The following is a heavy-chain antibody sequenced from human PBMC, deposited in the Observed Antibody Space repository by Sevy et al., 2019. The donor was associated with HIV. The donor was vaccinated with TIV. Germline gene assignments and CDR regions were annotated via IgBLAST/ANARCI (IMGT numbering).Heavy chain of an antibody. CDR1: GYSFTSYW. CDR3: ARSPTLEGIMVQGVIRYYYYGMDV. CDR2: IYPGDSDT. J-gene: IGHJ6*02. Sequence: GESLKISCKGSGYSFTSYWIGWVRQMPGKGLEWMGIIYPGDSDTRYSPSFQGQVTISADKSIRTAYLQWSGLKASDTAMYYCARSPTLEGIMVQGVIRYYYYGMDVWGQGTTVTVSS. V-gene: IGHV5-51*01. D-gene: IGHD3-10*01.